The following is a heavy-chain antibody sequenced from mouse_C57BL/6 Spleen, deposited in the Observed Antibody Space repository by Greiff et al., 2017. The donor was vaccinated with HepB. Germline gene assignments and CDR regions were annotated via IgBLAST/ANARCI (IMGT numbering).Heavy chain of an antibody. CDR2: IDPETGGT. Sequence: VQLQQSGAELVRPGASVTLSCKASGYTFTDYEMHWVKQTPVHGLEWIGAIDPETGGTAYNQKFKGKAILTADKSSSTAYMELRSLTSEDSAVYYCTRGGVRYYAMDYWGQGISVTVSS. V-gene: IGHV1-15*01. J-gene: IGHJ4*01. CDR1: GYTFTDYE. CDR3: TRGGVRYYAMDY.